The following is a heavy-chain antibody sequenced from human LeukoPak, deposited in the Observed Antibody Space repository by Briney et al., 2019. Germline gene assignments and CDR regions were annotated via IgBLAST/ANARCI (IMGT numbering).Heavy chain of an antibody. CDR3: ARELRSSNYIPYYYYYYMDV. V-gene: IGHV3-7*01. D-gene: IGHD4-11*01. CDR1: GFTFTRYW. CDR2: IKEDGSKK. Sequence: GGSLRLSCAASGFTFTRYWMSWVRQAPGKGLEWVANIKEDGSKKNYVDSVKGRFTISRDNAENSVYLQMNSLRAEDTAVYYCARELRSSNYIPYYYYYYMDVWGKGTTVTVSS. J-gene: IGHJ6*03.